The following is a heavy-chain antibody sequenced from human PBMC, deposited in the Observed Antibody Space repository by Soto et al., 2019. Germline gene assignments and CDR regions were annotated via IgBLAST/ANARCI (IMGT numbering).Heavy chain of an antibody. CDR2: IFYEVTS. Sequence: QLLLHESGPGLVKPSETLSLTCTVSGVSVTSGSYFWGWIRQSPGQGLEWLGSIFYEVTSYYNPPLKSRLTISVDASKSQFSLKLTSVTAADTAIYYCFSVPRHGGISSALDSWGQGTLVTVSA. CDR1: GVSVTSGSYF. CDR3: FSVPRHGGISSALDS. D-gene: IGHD2-15*01. J-gene: IGHJ4*02. V-gene: IGHV4-39*01.